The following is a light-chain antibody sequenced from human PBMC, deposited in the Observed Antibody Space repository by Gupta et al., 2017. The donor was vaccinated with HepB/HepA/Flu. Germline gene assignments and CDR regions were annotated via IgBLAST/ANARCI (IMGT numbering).Light chain of an antibody. CDR2: AAS. Sequence: DIQMTQSPSSLSASVGDRVTITCRASQSISSYLNWYQQKPGKAPKLLIYAASRVQSGVPSRFSGSGSGTDFTLTISRLQPEDFATYYCQQSDSTSYTFGQGTKLEIK. V-gene: IGKV1-39*01. CDR1: QSISSY. J-gene: IGKJ2*01. CDR3: QQSDSTSYT.